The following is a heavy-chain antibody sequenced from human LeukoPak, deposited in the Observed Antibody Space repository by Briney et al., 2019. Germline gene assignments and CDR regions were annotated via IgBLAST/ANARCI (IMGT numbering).Heavy chain of an antibody. V-gene: IGHV1-2*02. CDR1: GFTLTDY. Sequence: ASVKVSCKASGFTLTDYIHWVRQDPRQGLQWMGWIKPDSGDTDYAQKFQGRVTMTRGTSISTVYMELSSLRSDDTAVYYCARADSVPAGDYHYWYMDVWGKGTTVTVSS. CDR2: IKPDSGDT. J-gene: IGHJ6*03. CDR3: ARADSVPAGDYHYWYMDV. D-gene: IGHD2-2*01.